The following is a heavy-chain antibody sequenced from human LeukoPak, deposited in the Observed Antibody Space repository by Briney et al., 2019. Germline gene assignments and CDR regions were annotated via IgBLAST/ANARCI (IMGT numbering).Heavy chain of an antibody. CDR3: ATGYSAWSFGY. D-gene: IGHD6-19*01. V-gene: IGHV3-30-3*01. Sequence: GGSLRLSCAASGVTFSSYAMYWVRQAPGKGLDWVAVISYDGSNKYYADSAKGRFTISRDNSKNTLYLQMNSLRAEDTAMYFCATGYSAWSFGYWGQGTLVTVSS. CDR2: ISYDGSNK. CDR1: GVTFSSYA. J-gene: IGHJ4*02.